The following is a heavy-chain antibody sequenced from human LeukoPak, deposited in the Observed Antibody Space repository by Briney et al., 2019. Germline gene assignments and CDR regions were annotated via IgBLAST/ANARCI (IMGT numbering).Heavy chain of an antibody. Sequence: GGSLRLSCAASGFTVSSNYMSWVRQAPGKGLEWVSVIYSGGSTYYADSVKGRFTISRDNSKNTLYLQMNSLRAEDTAVYYCARVFIAAAGTDWFGPWGQGTLVTVSS. CDR1: GFTVSSNY. D-gene: IGHD6-13*01. V-gene: IGHV3-53*01. CDR2: IYSGGST. J-gene: IGHJ5*02. CDR3: ARVFIAAAGTDWFGP.